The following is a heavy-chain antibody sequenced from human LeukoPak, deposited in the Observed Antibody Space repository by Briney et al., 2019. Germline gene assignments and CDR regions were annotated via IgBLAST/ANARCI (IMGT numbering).Heavy chain of an antibody. V-gene: IGHV3-7*03. D-gene: IGHD2-15*01. CDR3: ARGIGRFDY. J-gene: IGHJ4*02. Sequence: GGSLRLSCAASAITFSNSWINWVRQAPGEGLEWVATIKPDGSEKWYVNSVKGRFTISRDNAKNSLYLQMNSLRAEDTALYYCARGIGRFDYWGQGTLVTVSS. CDR1: AITFSNSW. CDR2: IKPDGSEK.